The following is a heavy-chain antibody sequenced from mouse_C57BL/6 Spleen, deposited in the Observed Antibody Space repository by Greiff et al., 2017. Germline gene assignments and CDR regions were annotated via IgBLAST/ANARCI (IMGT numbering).Heavy chain of an antibody. D-gene: IGHD1-1*01. CDR2: ISSGSSTI. V-gene: IGHV5-17*01. CDR3: ARPVLRLYFDV. CDR1: GFTFSDYG. Sequence: EVKLVESGGGLVKPGGSLTLPCAASGFTFSDYGMHWVRQAPEKGLEWVAYISSGSSTIYYADTVKGRFTISRDNAKNTLFLQMTSLRSEDTAMYYCARPVLRLYFDVWGTGTTVTVSS. J-gene: IGHJ1*03.